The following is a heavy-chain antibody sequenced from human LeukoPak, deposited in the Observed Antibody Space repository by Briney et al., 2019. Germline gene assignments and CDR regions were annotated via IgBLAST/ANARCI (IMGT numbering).Heavy chain of an antibody. CDR1: GYTFTSYY. D-gene: IGHD3-9*01. V-gene: IGHV1-46*01. J-gene: IGHJ6*02. CDR3: AKNAILTGFFTYGMGV. CDR2: INPSGGST. Sequence: ASVKVSCKASGYTFTSYYMHWVRQAPGQGLEWMGIINPSGGSTSYAQKFQGRVTMTRDTSTSTVYMELSSLRSEDTAVYYCAKNAILTGFFTYGMGVWGQGTTVTVSS.